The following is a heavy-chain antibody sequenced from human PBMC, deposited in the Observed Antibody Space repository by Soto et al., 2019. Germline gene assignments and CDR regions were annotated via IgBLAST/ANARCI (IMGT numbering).Heavy chain of an antibody. CDR2: ISSNGGST. J-gene: IGHJ6*03. V-gene: IGHV3-64*01. CDR3: ARDYTAKDIVVVPAAISHYMDV. CDR1: GFTFSSYA. Sequence: PGGSLRLSCAASGFTFSSYAMHWVRQAPGKGLEYVSAISSNGGSTYYANSVKGRFTISRDNSKNTLYLQMGSLRAEDMAVYYCARDYTAKDIVVVPAAISHYMDVWGKGTTVTVSS. D-gene: IGHD2-2*02.